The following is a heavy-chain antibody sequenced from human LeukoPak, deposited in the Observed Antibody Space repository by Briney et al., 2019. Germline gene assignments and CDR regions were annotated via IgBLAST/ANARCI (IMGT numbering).Heavy chain of an antibody. CDR3: ADSALGY. V-gene: IGHV3-30*03. CDR2: ISYDGSNK. D-gene: IGHD3-16*01. Sequence: GRSLRLSCAASGFTFSSYGMHWVRQAPGKGLEWVAVISYDGSNKYYADSVKGRFTTSRDNSKNTLYLQMNSLRAEDTAVYYCADSALGYWGQGTLVTVSS. CDR1: GFTFSSYG. J-gene: IGHJ4*02.